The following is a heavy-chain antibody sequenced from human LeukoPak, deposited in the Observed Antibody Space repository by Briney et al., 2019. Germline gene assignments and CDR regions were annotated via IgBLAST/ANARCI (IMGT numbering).Heavy chain of an antibody. CDR1: GYTFTSYD. J-gene: IGHJ6*03. V-gene: IGHV1-8*01. Sequence: ASVKVSCKASGYTFTSYDINWVRQATGQGLEWMGWMNPNSGNTGYAQKFQGRVTMTRRTSISTAYMELSSLRSEATAVYYCARGRNFYDSSGYHLPYMDVWGKGTTVTVSS. CDR2: MNPNSGNT. CDR3: ARGRNFYDSSGYHLPYMDV. D-gene: IGHD3-22*01.